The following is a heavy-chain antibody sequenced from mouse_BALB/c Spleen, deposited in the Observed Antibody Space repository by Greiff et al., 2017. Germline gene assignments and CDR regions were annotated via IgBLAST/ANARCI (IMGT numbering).Heavy chain of an antibody. J-gene: IGHJ4*01. CDR2: ISSGSSTI. Sequence: EVHLVESGGGLVQPGGSRKLSCAASGFTFSSFGMHWVRQAPEKGLEWVAYISSGSSTIYYADTVKGRFTISRDNPKNTLFLQMTSLRSEDTAMYYCARSGGNAMDYWGQGTSVTVSS. CDR3: ARSGGNAMDY. V-gene: IGHV5-17*02. CDR1: GFTFSSFG.